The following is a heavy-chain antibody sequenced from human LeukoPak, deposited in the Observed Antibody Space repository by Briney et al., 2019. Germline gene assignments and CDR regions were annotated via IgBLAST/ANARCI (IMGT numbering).Heavy chain of an antibody. CDR1: GFTFSSYA. CDR3: ARDWDTIFGVVTSSYYGMDV. D-gene: IGHD3-3*01. Sequence: GRSLRLSCAASGFTFSSYAMHWVRQAPGKGLEWVAVISYDGSNKYYADSVKGRFTISRDNSKNTLYLQMNSLRAEDTAVYYCARDWDTIFGVVTSSYYGMDVWGQGTTVTVSS. CDR2: ISYDGSNK. V-gene: IGHV3-30-3*01. J-gene: IGHJ6*02.